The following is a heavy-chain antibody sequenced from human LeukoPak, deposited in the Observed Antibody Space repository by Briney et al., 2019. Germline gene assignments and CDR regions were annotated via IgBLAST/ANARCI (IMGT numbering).Heavy chain of an antibody. D-gene: IGHD2-15*01. CDR2: IWYDGSNK. V-gene: IGHV3-33*01. J-gene: IGHJ3*02. CDR1: GFTFSSYG. Sequence: GRSLRLSCAASGFTFSSYGMHWVRQAPGKGLEWVAVIWYDGSNKYYADSVKGRFTISRDNSKNTLYLQMNSLRAEDTAVYYCARGIPYCSGGSCYRRGGAFDIWGQGTMVTVSS. CDR3: ARGIPYCSGGSCYRRGGAFDI.